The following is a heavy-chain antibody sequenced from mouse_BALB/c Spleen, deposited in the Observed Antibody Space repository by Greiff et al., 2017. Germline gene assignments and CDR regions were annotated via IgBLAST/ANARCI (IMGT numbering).Heavy chain of an antibody. J-gene: IGHJ1*01. CDR2: IDPSDSYT. V-gene: IGHV1-69*02. CDR1: GYTFTSYW. Sequence: QVQLQQPGAELVKPGASVKLSCKASGYTFTSYWMHWVKQRPGQGLEWIGEIDPSDSYTNYNQKFKGKATLTVDKSSSTAYMQLSSLTSEDSAVYYCARGYYGSSHGYFDVWGAGTTVTVSS. CDR3: ARGYYGSSHGYFDV. D-gene: IGHD1-1*01.